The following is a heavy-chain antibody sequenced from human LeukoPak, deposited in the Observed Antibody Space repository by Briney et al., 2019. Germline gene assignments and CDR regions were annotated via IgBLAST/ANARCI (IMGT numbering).Heavy chain of an antibody. CDR1: GYSISSGYY. D-gene: IGHD6-13*01. V-gene: IGHV4-38-2*02. J-gene: IGHJ4*02. Sequence: SETLSLTCTVSGYSISSGYYWGWIRQPPGKGLEWIGSIYHSGSTYYNPSLKSRVTISVDTSKNQFSLKLSSVTAADTAVYYCARGRELAKRTLGRSSTWSRGGSDYWGQGTLVTVSS. CDR2: IYHSGST. CDR3: ARGRELAKRTLGRSSTWSRGGSDY.